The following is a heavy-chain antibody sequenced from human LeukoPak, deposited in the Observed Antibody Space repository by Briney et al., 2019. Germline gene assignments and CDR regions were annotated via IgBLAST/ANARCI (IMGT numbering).Heavy chain of an antibody. J-gene: IGHJ4*02. CDR3: TRGRAVAVSNY. D-gene: IGHD6-19*01. Sequence: SETLSLTCSVSGGSIRSGSYYWGWIRQPPGKGLEWIGNIYYNGSTSYNPSLKSRVTISLDTSKNQFSLKLTSVTAADTAVYYCTRGRAVAVSNYWGQGTLVTVSS. CDR2: IYYNGST. V-gene: IGHV4-39*07. CDR1: GGSIRSGSYY.